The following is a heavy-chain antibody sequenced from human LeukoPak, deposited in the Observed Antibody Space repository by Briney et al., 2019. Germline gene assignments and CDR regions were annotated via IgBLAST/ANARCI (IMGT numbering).Heavy chain of an antibody. CDR2: IYYSGST. Sequence: PSETLSLTCTVSGGSISSYYWSWIRQPPGKGLEWIGYIYYSGSTNHNPSLKSRVTISVDTSKNQFSLKLSSVTAADTAVYYCARHHSGSYHYFDYWGQGTLVTVSS. J-gene: IGHJ4*02. D-gene: IGHD1-26*01. V-gene: IGHV4-59*08. CDR1: GGSISSYY. CDR3: ARHHSGSYHYFDY.